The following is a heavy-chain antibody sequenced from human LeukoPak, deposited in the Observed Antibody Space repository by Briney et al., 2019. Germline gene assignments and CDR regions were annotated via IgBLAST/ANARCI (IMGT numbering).Heavy chain of an antibody. CDR3: ARDHPGGVDY. J-gene: IGHJ4*02. V-gene: IGHV4-59*01. CDR1: GGSISSYY. D-gene: IGHD3-10*01. Sequence: PSETLSLTCTVSGGSISSYYWSWIRQPPGKGLEWIGYIYYTGSTNYNPSLKSRVTISVDTSKNQFSLKLSSVTAADTAVYYCARDHPGGVDYWGQGTLVTVSS. CDR2: IYYTGST.